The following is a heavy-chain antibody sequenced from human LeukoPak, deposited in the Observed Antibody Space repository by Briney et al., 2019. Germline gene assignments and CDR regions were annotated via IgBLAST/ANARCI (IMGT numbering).Heavy chain of an antibody. Sequence: GVSLRLSCAASGFTFSSYSMNCVRQAPGKGLEWVSSISSSSSYIYYADSVKSRFTISRDNAKNSLYLQMNRLRAEDKAVYYCARRAVAGTGGDDYWGQGTLVTVSS. D-gene: IGHD6-19*01. V-gene: IGHV3-21*01. CDR2: ISSSSSYI. CDR3: ARRAVAGTGGDDY. J-gene: IGHJ4*02. CDR1: GFTFSSYS.